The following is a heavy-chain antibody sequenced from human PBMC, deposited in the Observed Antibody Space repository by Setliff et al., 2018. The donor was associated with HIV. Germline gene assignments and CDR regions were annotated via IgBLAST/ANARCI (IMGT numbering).Heavy chain of an antibody. CDR1: GGSISSGSYY. V-gene: IGHV4-31*03. Sequence: SETLSLTCTVSGGSISSGSYYWSWIRQHPGKGLEWIGYIYYSGSTYYNPSLKSRVTISVDTSKNQFSLKLSSVTAVDTAVYYCAREGTDYYYYYMDVWGKGTTVTVSS. D-gene: IGHD1-1*01. CDR2: IYYSGST. CDR3: AREGTDYYYYYMDV. J-gene: IGHJ6*03.